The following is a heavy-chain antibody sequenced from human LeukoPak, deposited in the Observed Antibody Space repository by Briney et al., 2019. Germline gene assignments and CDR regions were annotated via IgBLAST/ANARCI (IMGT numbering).Heavy chain of an antibody. Sequence: SETLSLTCAVSGGSISSSNWWSWVRQPQGRGWSGLGKSIIVGAPTTTRPSRVEYKSKNQFSLKLSSVTAADTAVYYCARVATSSGYYLDAFDIWGQGTMVTVSS. V-gene: IGHV4-4*02. CDR1: GGSISSSNW. J-gene: IGHJ3*02. CDR2: SIIVGAP. D-gene: IGHD3-22*01. CDR3: ARVATSSGYYLDAFDI.